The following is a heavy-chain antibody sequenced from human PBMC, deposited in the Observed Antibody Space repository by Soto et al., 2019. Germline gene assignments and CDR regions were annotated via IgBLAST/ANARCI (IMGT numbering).Heavy chain of an antibody. CDR1: GGSISSSNW. V-gene: IGHV4-4*02. J-gene: IGHJ5*02. Sequence: PSETLSLTCAVSGGSISSSNWWSWFLQPPGKGLEWIGEIYHSGSTNYNPSLKSRVTISVDKSKNQFSLKLSSVTAADTAVYYCARATCSGGSCYLGNWFDPWGQGTLVTVSS. CDR2: IYHSGST. D-gene: IGHD2-15*01. CDR3: ARATCSGGSCYLGNWFDP.